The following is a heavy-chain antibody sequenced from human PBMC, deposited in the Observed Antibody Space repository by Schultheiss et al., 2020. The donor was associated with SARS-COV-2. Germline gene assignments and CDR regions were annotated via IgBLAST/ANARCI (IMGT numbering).Heavy chain of an antibody. CDR3: ARVPRHMIVVVSPFDY. CDR2: IGTAGDT. V-gene: IGHV3-13*01. Sequence: GGSLRLSCAASGFTFSSYDMHWVRQATGKGLEWVSAIGTAGDTYYPGSVKGRFTISRENAKNSLYLQMGSLRAEDTAVYYCARVPRHMIVVVSPFDYWGQGTLVTVSS. CDR1: GFTFSSYD. D-gene: IGHD3-22*01. J-gene: IGHJ4*02.